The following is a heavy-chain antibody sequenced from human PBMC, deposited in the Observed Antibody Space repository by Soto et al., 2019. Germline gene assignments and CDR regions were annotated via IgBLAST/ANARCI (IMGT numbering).Heavy chain of an antibody. CDR1: GYTFTSYG. Sequence: GASVKVSCKASGYTFTSYGISWVRQAPGQGLEWMGWISAYNGNTNYAQKLQGRVTMTTDTSTSTAYMELRSLRSDDTAVYYCARDSSPVLLWFGELWADYWGQGTLVTVSS. CDR2: ISAYNGNT. V-gene: IGHV1-18*01. J-gene: IGHJ4*02. D-gene: IGHD3-10*01. CDR3: ARDSSPVLLWFGELWADY.